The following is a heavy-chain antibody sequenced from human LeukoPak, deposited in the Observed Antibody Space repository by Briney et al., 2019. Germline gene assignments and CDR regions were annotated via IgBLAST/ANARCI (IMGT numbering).Heavy chain of an antibody. CDR3: ARDVVYYFDY. CDR1: GFTFSSYA. J-gene: IGHJ4*02. D-gene: IGHD2-21*01. V-gene: IGHV3-30*07. Sequence: GGSLRLSCAASGFTFSSYAMHWVRQAPGKGLEWVAVISYDGSNKYYADSVKGRFTIPRDNAKNSLYLQMNSLRAEDTAVYYCARDVVYYFDYWGQGTLVTVSS. CDR2: ISYDGSNK.